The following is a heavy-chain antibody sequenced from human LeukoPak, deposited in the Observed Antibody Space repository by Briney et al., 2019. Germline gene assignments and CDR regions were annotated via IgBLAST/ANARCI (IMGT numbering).Heavy chain of an antibody. V-gene: IGHV4-34*01. D-gene: IGHD6-13*01. Sequence: SETLSLTCAVYGGSFSGYYWSWIRQPPGKGLEWIGEINHSGSTNYNPSLKSRVTISVDTSKNQFSLKLSSVTAADTAVYYCARSGSSWYRWFDPWGQGTLVTVSS. J-gene: IGHJ5*02. CDR2: INHSGST. CDR1: GGSFSGYY. CDR3: ARSGSSWYRWFDP.